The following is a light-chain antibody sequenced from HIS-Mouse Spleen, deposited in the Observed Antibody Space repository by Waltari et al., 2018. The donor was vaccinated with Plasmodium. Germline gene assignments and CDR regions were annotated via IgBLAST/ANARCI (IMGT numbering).Light chain of an antibody. CDR3: QSADSSGTYV. Sequence: SYELTQPPSVSVSPGQTARITCSGDALPKQYAYWYQQKPVQATVLVIYKDSERPSGIPERFSGSSSGTTVTLTISGVQAEDEADYYCQSADSSGTYVFGTGTKVTVL. J-gene: IGLJ1*01. V-gene: IGLV3-25*03. CDR1: ALPKQY. CDR2: KDS.